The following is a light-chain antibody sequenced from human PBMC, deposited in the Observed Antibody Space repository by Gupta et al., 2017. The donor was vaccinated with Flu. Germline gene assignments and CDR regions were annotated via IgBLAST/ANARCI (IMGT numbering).Light chain of an antibody. CDR1: SSNIGSIY. CDR2: GNN. J-gene: IGLJ3*02. V-gene: IGLV1-47*01. Sequence: QSVLTQPPSASGTPGQRVTISCFGSSSNIGSIYVYWYKQLPVTAPKLLINGNNQRPSGVPDRFSGSKSGTSASLAISGLLSEDEADYYCSACDDSLSGWVFGGGTKLTVL. CDR3: SACDDSLSGWV.